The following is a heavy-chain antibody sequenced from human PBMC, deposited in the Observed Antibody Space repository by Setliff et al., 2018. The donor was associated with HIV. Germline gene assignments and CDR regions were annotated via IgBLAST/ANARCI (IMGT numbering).Heavy chain of an antibody. V-gene: IGHV3-74*01. D-gene: IGHD3-3*01. CDR3: AKAQWLLSHWGFDP. CDR2: INSDGSST. CDR1: GFTFSNSW. J-gene: IGHJ5*02. Sequence: PGGSLRLSCAASGFTFSNSWMNWVRQAPGKGLVWVSRINSDGSSTYYADSVKGRLTISRDNSKNTLYLQMNSLRAEDTAVYYCAKAQWLLSHWGFDPWGQGTLVTVSS.